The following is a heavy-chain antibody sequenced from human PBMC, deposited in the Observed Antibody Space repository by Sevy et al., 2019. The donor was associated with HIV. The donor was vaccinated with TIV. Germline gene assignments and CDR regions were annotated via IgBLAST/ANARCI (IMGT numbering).Heavy chain of an antibody. CDR1: GGTFSSYA. V-gene: IGHV1-69*06. Sequence: ASVKVSCKASGGTFSSYAISWVRQAPGQGLEWMGGIIPIFGTANYAQKFQGRVTITADKSTGTAYMELSSLRSEDTAVYYCASSYYDSSGYPVQCDYWGQGTLVTVSS. D-gene: IGHD3-22*01. J-gene: IGHJ4*02. CDR2: IIPIFGTA. CDR3: ASSYYDSSGYPVQCDY.